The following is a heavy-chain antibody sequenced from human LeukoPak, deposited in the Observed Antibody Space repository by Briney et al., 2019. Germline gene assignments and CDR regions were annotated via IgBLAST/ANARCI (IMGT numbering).Heavy chain of an antibody. Sequence: SETLSLTCTVSGGSISSGSYYWSWIRQPAGKGLEWIGRIYTSGSTNYNPSLKSRVTISVDTSKNQFSLKLSSVTAADTAVYYCARDQLLTTFGVVTPTGFDYWGQGTLVTVSS. CDR3: ARDQLLTTFGVVTPTGFDY. D-gene: IGHD3-3*01. V-gene: IGHV4-61*02. CDR1: GGSISSGSYY. CDR2: IYTSGST. J-gene: IGHJ4*02.